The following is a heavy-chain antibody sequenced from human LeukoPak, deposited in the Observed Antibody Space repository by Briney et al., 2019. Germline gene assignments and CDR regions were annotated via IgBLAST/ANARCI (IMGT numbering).Heavy chain of an antibody. CDR1: GFTFSSYA. V-gene: IGHV3-30-3*01. J-gene: IGHJ4*02. CDR2: MSIDGSEK. CDR3: ARDVRYSGTWYYFDY. D-gene: IGHD5-12*01. Sequence: GGSLRLSCAASGFTFSSYAMHWVRQAPGKGLEWVAVMSIDGSEKYYADSVKGRFTISRDNSKNTLYLQMNSLRAEDTAVYYCARDVRYSGTWYYFDYWGQGTLVTVSS.